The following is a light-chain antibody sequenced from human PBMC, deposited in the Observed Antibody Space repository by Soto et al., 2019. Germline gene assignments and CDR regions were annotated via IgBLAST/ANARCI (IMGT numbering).Light chain of an antibody. CDR1: QSVSSFY. CDR3: QQYGSSLIT. CDR2: GVS. J-gene: IGKJ5*01. Sequence: EIVLTQSPGTLSLSPGERATLSCRASQSVSSFYLAWYQQRPGQAPRLLIHGVSTRATGIPDRFSGSGSGTDFTLTISRLEPEDFAVYYCQQYGSSLITFGQGTRLEIK. V-gene: IGKV3-20*01.